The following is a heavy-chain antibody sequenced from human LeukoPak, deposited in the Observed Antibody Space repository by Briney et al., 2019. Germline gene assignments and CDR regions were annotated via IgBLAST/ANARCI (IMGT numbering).Heavy chain of an antibody. CDR3: AKDRGGGRDAFDI. Sequence: PSESLSLTCSVSGDSISSYAWSWIRRPPGKGLEWIGDISRSGVTNYSPSLKSRLTISVDMSKNQFSLKLRSVTAADTAVYYCAKDRGGGRDAFDIWGQGTVVTVSS. V-gene: IGHV4-59*01. CDR1: GDSISSYA. CDR2: ISRSGVT. J-gene: IGHJ3*02. D-gene: IGHD3-10*01.